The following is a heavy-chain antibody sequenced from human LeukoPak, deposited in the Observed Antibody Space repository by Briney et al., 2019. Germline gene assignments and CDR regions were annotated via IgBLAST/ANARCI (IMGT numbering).Heavy chain of an antibody. J-gene: IGHJ6*03. Sequence: GGSLRLSCAASGFTFSNAWMSWVRQAPGKGREWVGRIKSKTDGGTTDYAGAVKGRFTITREESKKRMYLKMNSLKTEDTAVYYCTTGGYYFVYYYYYLDVWGKGTTVTVSS. V-gene: IGHV3-15*01. D-gene: IGHD3-22*01. CDR2: IKSKTDGGTT. CDR1: GFTFSNAW. CDR3: TTGGYYFVYYYYYLDV.